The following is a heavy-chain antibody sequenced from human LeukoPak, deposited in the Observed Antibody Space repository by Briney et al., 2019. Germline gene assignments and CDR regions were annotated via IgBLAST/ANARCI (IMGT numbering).Heavy chain of an antibody. CDR3: ARAPSRGSVDI. J-gene: IGHJ3*02. Sequence: GGSLRLSCAASGFTFSSYWMSCVRQAPGKGLEWVANMKEDGSVKSYVDSVKGRFTISRDNAKKSLYLQMNSLRVEDTALYYCARAPSRGSVDIWGQGTMVTVSS. CDR2: MKEDGSVK. D-gene: IGHD1-26*01. V-gene: IGHV3-7*04. CDR1: GFTFSSYW.